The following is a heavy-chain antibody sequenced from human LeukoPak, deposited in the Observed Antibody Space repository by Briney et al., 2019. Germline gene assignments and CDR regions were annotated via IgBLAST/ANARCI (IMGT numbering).Heavy chain of an antibody. Sequence: SETLSLTCAVYGGSFSGYQWSWIRQSPGKGLEWIGEIDHSESTNYNPSLKNRVTISVDTSKNQFSLKLSSVTAADTAVYYCARGRYNWNYRQAFDIWGQGTMVTVSS. D-gene: IGHD1-7*01. CDR3: ARGRYNWNYRQAFDI. CDR1: GGSFSGYQ. J-gene: IGHJ3*02. V-gene: IGHV4-34*01. CDR2: IDHSEST.